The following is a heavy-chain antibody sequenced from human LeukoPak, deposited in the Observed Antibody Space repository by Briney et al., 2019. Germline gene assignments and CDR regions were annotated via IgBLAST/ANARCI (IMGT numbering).Heavy chain of an antibody. D-gene: IGHD3-22*01. CDR1: GSTFSSYW. J-gene: IGHJ4*02. CDR3: AARRLTFTTEIDY. V-gene: IGHV3-7*01. Sequence: QSGGSLRLSCAASGSTFSSYWMSWVRQAPGKGLEWVANIKQDGSEKYYVDSVKGRFTISRDNAKNSLYLQMNSLRAEDTAVYYCAARRLTFTTEIDYWGQGILVTVSS. CDR2: IKQDGSEK.